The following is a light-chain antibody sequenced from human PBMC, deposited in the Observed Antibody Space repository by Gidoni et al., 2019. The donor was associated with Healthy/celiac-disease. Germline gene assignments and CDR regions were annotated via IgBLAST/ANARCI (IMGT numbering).Light chain of an antibody. V-gene: IGKV3-20*01. CDR1: QSVSSSY. J-gene: IGKJ1*01. Sequence: EIVLTQSPGTLSSSPGERATLSCRSSQSVSSSYLAWYQQKPGQAPRLLIYGASSRATGIPDRFSGSGSGTDFTLTISRLEPEDFAVYYCQQYGSSLTWTFGQGTRVEIK. CDR2: GAS. CDR3: QQYGSSLTWT.